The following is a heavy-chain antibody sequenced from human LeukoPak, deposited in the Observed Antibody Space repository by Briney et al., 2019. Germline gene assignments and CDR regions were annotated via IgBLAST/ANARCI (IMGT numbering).Heavy chain of an antibody. D-gene: IGHD3-3*01. J-gene: IGHJ5*02. V-gene: IGHV3-7*01. CDR1: GFSFSGYK. CDR2: IKQDGTEK. CDR3: VRDDFWSGYSRYNWFDP. Sequence: PGGSLRLSCAASGFSFSGYKMSWVRQVPGKGLEWVANIKQDGTEKYYVDSVKGRFTISRDNAENSLHLQMSSLRVEDTAVYYCVRDDFWSGYSRYNWFDPWGQGTLVTVSS.